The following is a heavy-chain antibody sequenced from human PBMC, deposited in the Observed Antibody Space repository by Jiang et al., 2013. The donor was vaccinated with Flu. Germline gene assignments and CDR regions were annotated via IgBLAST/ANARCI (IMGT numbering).Heavy chain of an antibody. CDR1: GGSISSYY. D-gene: IGHD6-13*01. V-gene: IGHV4-59*08. CDR3: ARHGQYDSSSWFKYNWFDP. Sequence: VSGGSISSYYWSWIRQPPGKGLEWIGYIYYSGSTNYNPSLKSRVTISVDTSKNQFSLKLSSVTAADTAVYYCARHGQYDSSSWFKYNWFDPWGRGTLVTVSS. J-gene: IGHJ5*02. CDR2: IYYSGST.